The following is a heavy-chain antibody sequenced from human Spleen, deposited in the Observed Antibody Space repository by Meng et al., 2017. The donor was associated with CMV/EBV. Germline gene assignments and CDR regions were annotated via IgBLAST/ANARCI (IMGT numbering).Heavy chain of an antibody. Sequence: SGFSLRGSVVGVGWIRQPPGKALEWLALIFWNDEKHYSPSLESRLTITKDTSKNQVVLTMANMDPIDTATYYCAQRNDILTGYYNFDNWGQGTLVTVSS. V-gene: IGHV2-5*01. CDR1: GFSLRGSVVG. CDR2: IFWNDEK. CDR3: AQRNDILTGYYNFDN. J-gene: IGHJ4*02. D-gene: IGHD3-9*01.